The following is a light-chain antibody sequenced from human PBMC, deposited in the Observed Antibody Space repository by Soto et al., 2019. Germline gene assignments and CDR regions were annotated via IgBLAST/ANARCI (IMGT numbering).Light chain of an antibody. CDR1: QSVSSN. Sequence: EIVLTQSPATLSVSPGESATLSCRASQSVSSNLTWYQQKPGQAPRLLIYGASTRATGIPARFSGSGSGTEFTLTISSLQSEDFAVYYCQQYNNWPPITFGQGTRLEIK. J-gene: IGKJ5*01. CDR2: GAS. V-gene: IGKV3-15*01. CDR3: QQYNNWPPIT.